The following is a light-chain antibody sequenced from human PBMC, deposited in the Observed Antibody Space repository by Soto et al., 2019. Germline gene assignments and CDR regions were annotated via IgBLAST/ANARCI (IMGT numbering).Light chain of an antibody. CDR3: MQGISFT. CDR2: KVS. CDR1: QSLVYSDGNTY. V-gene: IGKV2-30*01. J-gene: IGKJ1*01. Sequence: IVLTQSPLSLSVTLGQPASISCRSSQSLVYSDGNTYLNWFHQRPGQSPRRLIHKVSNRDSGGPDRFSGSGSDTDFTLSISRVEADDVGVFYCMQGISFTFGQGTRVEIK.